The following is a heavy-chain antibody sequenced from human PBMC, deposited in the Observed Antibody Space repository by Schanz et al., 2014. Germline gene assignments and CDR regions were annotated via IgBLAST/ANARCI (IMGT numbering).Heavy chain of an antibody. CDR3: ARSPGDFPGWFDS. D-gene: IGHD4-17*01. Sequence: QLQLQESGSGLVKPSQTLSLTCGVSGGSISSGGSSWNWIRLPPGKGLEWIGYIYHSGSTYYNPSLKSRVTIAVDRSKNQFSLNLNSVTAADTAVYYCARSPGDFPGWFDSWGQGTLXTVSS. J-gene: IGHJ5*01. CDR2: IYHSGST. V-gene: IGHV4-30-2*01. CDR1: GGSISSGGSS.